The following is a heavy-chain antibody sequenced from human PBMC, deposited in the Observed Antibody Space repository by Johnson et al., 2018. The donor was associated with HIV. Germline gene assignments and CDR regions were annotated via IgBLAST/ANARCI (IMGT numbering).Heavy chain of an antibody. CDR2: ISSHGGRT. CDR3: ARVSWGDAFDI. CDR1: GFTFSSYA. D-gene: IGHD7-27*01. J-gene: IGHJ3*02. Sequence: MLLVESGGGLVQPGGSLRLSCAASGFTFSSYAMLWVCQAPGKGLEYVCAISSHGGRTYYANSVKGSLTISRDKSKNTLYLQMGSLRAEDMAVYYCARVSWGDAFDIWGQGTMVTVSS. V-gene: IGHV3-64*01.